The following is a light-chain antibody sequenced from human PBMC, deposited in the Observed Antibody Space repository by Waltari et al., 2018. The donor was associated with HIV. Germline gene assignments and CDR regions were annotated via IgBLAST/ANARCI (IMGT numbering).Light chain of an antibody. CDR3: QQNGDSPPLT. CDR1: QGVRSDF. CDR2: STS. J-gene: IGKJ4*01. Sequence: VLTQSPVTLSLSPGETGTVSCRASQGVRSDFLAWYQHKPGQPPRPLIFSTSRRAPGVPDRFSGSGSGTDFTLTIRNLEPEDVAVYYCQQNGDSPPLTFGGGTRVDI. V-gene: IGKV3-20*01.